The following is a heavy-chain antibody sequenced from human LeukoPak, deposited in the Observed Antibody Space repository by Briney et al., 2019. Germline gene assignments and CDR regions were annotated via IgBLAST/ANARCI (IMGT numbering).Heavy chain of an antibody. CDR1: GVSINTYY. Sequence: PSETLSLTCTVSGVSINTYYPSWIRQPPRKGLAFIGFIYKGGNTNYIPSLKSRATLSVDTSNNPFSLRLTSVTAADAAMYYCAAGPWELDFWGQGTLVTVAS. CDR2: IYKGGNT. V-gene: IGHV4-4*09. CDR3: AAGPWELDF. J-gene: IGHJ4*02. D-gene: IGHD1-26*01.